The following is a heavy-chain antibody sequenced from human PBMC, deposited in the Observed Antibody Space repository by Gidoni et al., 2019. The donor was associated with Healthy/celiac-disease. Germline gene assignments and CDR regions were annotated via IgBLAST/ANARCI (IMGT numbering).Heavy chain of an antibody. Sequence: EVQLVESGGGLVQPGRSLRLSCAASGFTFVDYAMHWVRQAPGKGLEWVSGISWNSGSIGYADSVKGRFTISRDNAKNSLYLQMNSLRAEDTALYYCAKDYYYDSSGYSLKGYFDLWGRGTLVTVSS. CDR2: ISWNSGSI. CDR1: GFTFVDYA. CDR3: AKDYYYDSSGYSLKGYFDL. J-gene: IGHJ2*01. V-gene: IGHV3-9*01. D-gene: IGHD3-22*01.